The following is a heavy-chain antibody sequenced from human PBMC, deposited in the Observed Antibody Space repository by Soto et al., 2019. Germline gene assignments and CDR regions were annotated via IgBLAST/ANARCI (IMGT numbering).Heavy chain of an antibody. V-gene: IGHV3-23*01. CDR3: AKGIEVGGNERWFDF. D-gene: IGHD6-13*01. Sequence: GGSLRLSCAASGFSFTSYAMGWVRQAPGKGLEWVSGISSSGGSTYYADSVKGRFTISRDNSKNTLYMQMNNLRAGDTAVYYCAKGIEVGGNERWFDFWGQGTLVTVSS. CDR1: GFSFTSYA. CDR2: ISSSGGST. J-gene: IGHJ5*01.